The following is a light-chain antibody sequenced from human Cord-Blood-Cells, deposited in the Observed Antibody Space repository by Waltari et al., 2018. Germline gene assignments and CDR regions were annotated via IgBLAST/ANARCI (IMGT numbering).Light chain of an antibody. CDR2: DAS. Sequence: DIQMTPSPSSLSASVGDRVTITCQASQDISNYLNWYQQKPVKAPQLLIYDASNLEKGVPSRFSGSGAGTDFTFTISSLQPEDIATYYCQQYDNLPPFTFGPGTKVDIK. CDR3: QQYDNLPPFT. J-gene: IGKJ3*01. CDR1: QDISNY. V-gene: IGKV1-33*01.